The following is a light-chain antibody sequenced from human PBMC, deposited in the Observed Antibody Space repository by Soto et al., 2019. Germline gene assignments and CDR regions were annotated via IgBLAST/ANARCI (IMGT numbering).Light chain of an antibody. V-gene: IGLV2-14*01. CDR1: SSDVGGYNY. Sequence: QSALTQPPSASGSPGQSVTISCTGTSSDVGGYNYVSWYQQHPGKAPKLMIYEVSNRPSGVSDRFSGSKFGNTASLTISGLQAEDEADYYCSSYTSRSTLVFGGGTKLTVL. CDR3: SSYTSRSTLV. CDR2: EVS. J-gene: IGLJ3*02.